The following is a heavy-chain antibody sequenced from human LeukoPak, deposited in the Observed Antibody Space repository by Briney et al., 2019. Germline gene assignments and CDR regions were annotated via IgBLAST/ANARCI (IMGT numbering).Heavy chain of an antibody. CDR3: AISPGCSGGSCYDDWFDP. CDR1: GYSFTSYW. CDR2: IYPGDSDT. D-gene: IGHD2-15*01. Sequence: GESLKISCKGSGYSFTSYWIGWVRQRPGKGLEWMGIIYPGDSDTRYSPSFQGQVTISADKSISTAYLQWSSLKASDTAMYYCAISPGCSGGSCYDDWFDPWGQGTLVTVSS. V-gene: IGHV5-51*01. J-gene: IGHJ5*02.